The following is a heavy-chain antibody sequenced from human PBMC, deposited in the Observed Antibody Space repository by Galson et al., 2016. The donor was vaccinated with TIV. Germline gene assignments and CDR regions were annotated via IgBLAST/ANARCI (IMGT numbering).Heavy chain of an antibody. J-gene: IGHJ4*02. V-gene: IGHV3-23*01. CDR2: ISGSGIST. CDR3: TKWDGAEGGYIEN. D-gene: IGHD1-26*01. Sequence: SLRLSCAASGFIFENHVMGWVRQAPGKGLEWVSSISGSGISTYYADSLQGRFTSSRDNPRNTLFLHLSSLRVEDTAVYYCTKWDGAEGGYIENWGQGTLAIVSS. CDR1: GFIFENHV.